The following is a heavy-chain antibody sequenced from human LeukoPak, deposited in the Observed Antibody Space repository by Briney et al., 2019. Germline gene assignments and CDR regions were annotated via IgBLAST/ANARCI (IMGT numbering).Heavy chain of an antibody. J-gene: IGHJ5*02. CDR2: ISGSGGST. CDR1: GFTFSSYA. Sequence: GGSLRLSCAASGFTFSSYAMSWVRQAPGKGLEWVSAISGSGGSTYYADSVKGRFTISRDNSKNTLYLQMNSLRAEDAAVYYCAKDPNYYDSSGYYHWGQGTLVTVSS. D-gene: IGHD3-22*01. CDR3: AKDPNYYDSSGYYH. V-gene: IGHV3-23*01.